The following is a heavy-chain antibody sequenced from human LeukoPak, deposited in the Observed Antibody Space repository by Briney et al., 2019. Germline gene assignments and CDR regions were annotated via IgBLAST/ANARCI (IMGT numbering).Heavy chain of an antibody. CDR3: ALTLHRGVINWFDP. J-gene: IGHJ5*02. CDR2: IRYDGSNK. CDR1: GFTFSSYG. V-gene: IGHV3-30*02. Sequence: QPGGSLRLSCAASGFTFSSYGMHWVRQAPGKGLEWVAFIRYDGSNKYYADSVKGRFTISRDNSKNTLYLQMNSLRAEDTAVYYCALTLHRGVINWFDPWGQGTLVTVSS. D-gene: IGHD3-10*01.